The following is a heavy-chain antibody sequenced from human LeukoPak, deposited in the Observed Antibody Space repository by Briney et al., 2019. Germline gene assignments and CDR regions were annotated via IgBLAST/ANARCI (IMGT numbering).Heavy chain of an antibody. Sequence: WESLKISCKGSGYSFTNYWIGWVRQMPGEGLEWMGIIYPGDSDTRYSPSFQGQVTISADKSINTAYLQWNSLKAPDSAMYYCARRDSGFEFFDYWGQGTLVTVSS. D-gene: IGHD5-12*01. CDR1: GYSFTNYW. J-gene: IGHJ4*02. V-gene: IGHV5-51*01. CDR2: IYPGDSDT. CDR3: ARRDSGFEFFDY.